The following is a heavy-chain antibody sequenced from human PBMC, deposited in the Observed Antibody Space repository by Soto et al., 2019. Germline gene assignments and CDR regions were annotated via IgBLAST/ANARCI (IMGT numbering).Heavy chain of an antibody. V-gene: IGHV3-7*01. J-gene: IGHJ4*02. CDR1: GFNVMSYW. CDR3: ARDIGFDYVN. CDR2: IKEDGSEI. Sequence: GGSLRLSCAVSGFNVMSYWMSWVRQAPGRGLEWVASIKEDGSEIYYLHSVRDRFSISRDSAGNALHLTMNYLSAEDTGVYFCARDIGFDYVNWGQGTLVTVSS. D-gene: IGHD3-16*01.